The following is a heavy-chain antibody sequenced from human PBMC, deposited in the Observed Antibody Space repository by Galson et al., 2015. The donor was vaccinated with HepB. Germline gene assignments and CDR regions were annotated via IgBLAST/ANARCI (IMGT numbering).Heavy chain of an antibody. CDR1: GGSFSGYY. D-gene: IGHD2-2*01. J-gene: IGHJ6*02. V-gene: IGHV4-34*01. Sequence: SETLSLTCAVYGGSFSGYYWSWIRQPPGKGLEWIGEINHSGSTNYNPSLKSRVTISVDTSKNQFSLKLSSVTAADTAVYYCARQPGLYCSSTSCYDPHSYYYYYGMDVWGQGTTVTVSS. CDR2: INHSGST. CDR3: ARQPGLYCSSTSCYDPHSYYYYYGMDV.